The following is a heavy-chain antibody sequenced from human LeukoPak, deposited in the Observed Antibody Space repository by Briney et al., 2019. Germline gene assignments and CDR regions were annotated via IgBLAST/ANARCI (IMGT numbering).Heavy chain of an antibody. CDR2: IYYSGST. CDR3: ARLDIVVVPAAYFDY. D-gene: IGHD2-2*03. Sequence: SETLSLTCTVSGSSISSSSYYWGWIRQPPGKGLEWIGSIYYSGSTYYNPSLKSRVTISVDTSKNQFSLKLSSVTAADTAVYYCARLDIVVVPAAYFDYRGQGTLVTVSS. J-gene: IGHJ4*02. CDR1: GSSISSSSYY. V-gene: IGHV4-39*01.